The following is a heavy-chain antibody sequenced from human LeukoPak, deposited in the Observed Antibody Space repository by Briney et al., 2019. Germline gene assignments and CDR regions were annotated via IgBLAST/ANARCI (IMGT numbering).Heavy chain of an antibody. V-gene: IGHV4-59*01. CDR3: ARDLGTGELLPDY. CDR1: GGSISRDY. CDR2: IYYTGST. J-gene: IGHJ4*02. D-gene: IGHD1-26*01. Sequence: PSETLSLTCTVSGGSISRDYWSWIRQPPGKGLEWIGYIYYTGSTNYNPSLKSRVTISVDTSKNQFSLKLSSVTAADTAVYYCARDLGTGELLPDYWGQGTLVTVSS.